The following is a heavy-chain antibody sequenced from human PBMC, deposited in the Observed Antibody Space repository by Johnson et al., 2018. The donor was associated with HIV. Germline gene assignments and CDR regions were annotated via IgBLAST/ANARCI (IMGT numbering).Heavy chain of an antibody. CDR2: VNPNGGST. V-gene: IGHV3-25*05. CDR1: QFTFSSYY. Sequence: VQLVESGGGLAQPAWSPRLSCAASQFTFSSYYMNCVRQAPGNGLELVGQVNPNGGSTYLIDSGKDRFNISRDNAKNMMYLQMSSLRAEDTAVYYCAKCIWDRSLIDVFDIWGQGTMVTVSS. J-gene: IGHJ3*02. D-gene: IGHD1-26*01. CDR3: AKCIWDRSLIDVFDI.